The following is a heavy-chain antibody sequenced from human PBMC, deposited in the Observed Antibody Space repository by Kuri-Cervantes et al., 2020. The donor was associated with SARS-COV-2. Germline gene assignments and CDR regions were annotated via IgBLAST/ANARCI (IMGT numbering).Heavy chain of an antibody. Sequence: SETLALTCTVPGGCISSYYWRWIRQPPGKGLEWIGYIYYSGSTNYNPSLKSRVTISVDTSKNQFSLKLSSVTAADTAVYYCARERGQIYYYGSWSPTDHAFDIWGQGTMVTVSS. CDR2: IYYSGST. J-gene: IGHJ3*02. CDR3: ARERGQIYYYGSWSPTDHAFDI. V-gene: IGHV4-59*01. CDR1: GGCISSYY. D-gene: IGHD3-10*01.